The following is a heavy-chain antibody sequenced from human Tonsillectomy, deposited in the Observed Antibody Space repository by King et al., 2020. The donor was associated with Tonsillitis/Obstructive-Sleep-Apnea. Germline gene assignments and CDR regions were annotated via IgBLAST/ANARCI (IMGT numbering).Heavy chain of an antibody. V-gene: IGHV4-39*01. Sequence: QLQESGPGLVKPSETLSLTCTVSGGSISSSLYYWGWIRQPPGKGLEWIGNIYYSGATYYNPSLKSRVTISVDTSNNQFSLRLSAVTAADTAVYYCARSLRLTYWGGDCSLYFDYWGQGTLVTVSS. CDR3: ARSLRLTYWGGDCSLYFDY. D-gene: IGHD2-21*01. CDR1: GGSISSSLYY. CDR2: IYYSGAT. J-gene: IGHJ4*02.